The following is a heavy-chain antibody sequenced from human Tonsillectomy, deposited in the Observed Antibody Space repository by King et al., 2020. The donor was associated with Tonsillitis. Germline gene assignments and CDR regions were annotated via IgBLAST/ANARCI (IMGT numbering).Heavy chain of an antibody. J-gene: IGHJ6*03. V-gene: IGHV3-7*01. CDR2: IKQDGSEK. D-gene: IGHD3-3*01. CDR3: ARVIWGNYAFWSGYYEPYYYYYMDV. Sequence: VQLVESGGGLVQPGGSLRLSCAASRFTFSSYWMSWVRQAPGKGLEWVANIKQDGSEKYYVDSVKGRFTISRDNAKNSLYRQMNSLRAEDTAVYYCARVIWGNYAFWSGYYEPYYYYYMDVWGKGTTVTVSS. CDR1: RFTFSSYW.